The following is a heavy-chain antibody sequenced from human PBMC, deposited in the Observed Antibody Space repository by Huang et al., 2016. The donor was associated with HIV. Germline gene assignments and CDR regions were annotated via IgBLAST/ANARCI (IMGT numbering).Heavy chain of an antibody. J-gene: IGHJ4*02. CDR2: IYTTGST. V-gene: IGHV4-61*09. CDR3: ARGRVTSSGVVQSYDY. Sequence: VQLQESGPGLVKPSQTLSLSCNVSGASIASGSYFWNWIRQPAGGGLEWIGHIYTTGSTDCNPSLKSRVDVSSDTSKNQFSLRLRSVTAADTAVYFWARGRVTSSGVVQSYDYWGQGSLVTVSS. CDR1: GASIASGSYF. D-gene: IGHD3-3*01.